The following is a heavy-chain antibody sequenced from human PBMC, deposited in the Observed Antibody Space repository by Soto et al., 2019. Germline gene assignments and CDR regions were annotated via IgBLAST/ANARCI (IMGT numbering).Heavy chain of an antibody. D-gene: IGHD6-6*01. Sequence: EVQLVESGGGLIQPGGSLRLSCAASGFTVSSNYMSWVRQAPGKGLEGVSVIYSGGSTYYADSVKGRFTISRDNSKNTLYLQMNSLRAEDTAVYYCARVPLAARPHHYYYYYGMDVWGQGTTVTVSS. CDR2: IYSGGST. V-gene: IGHV3-53*01. CDR3: ARVPLAARPHHYYYYYGMDV. CDR1: GFTVSSNY. J-gene: IGHJ6*02.